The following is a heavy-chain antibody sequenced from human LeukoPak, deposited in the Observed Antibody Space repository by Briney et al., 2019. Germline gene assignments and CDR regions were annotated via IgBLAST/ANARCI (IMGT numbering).Heavy chain of an antibody. D-gene: IGHD5-24*01. Sequence: SGGSLRLSCAASGFTFSSYWMHWVRQAPGKGLVWASRINTGGSSTDYADSVKGRFTISRDNAKNTLYLQMNSLRAEDTAVYYCSRDLRGRDDYWGQGILVIVSS. CDR3: SRDLRGRDDY. J-gene: IGHJ4*02. CDR2: INTGGSST. V-gene: IGHV3-74*01. CDR1: GFTFSSYW.